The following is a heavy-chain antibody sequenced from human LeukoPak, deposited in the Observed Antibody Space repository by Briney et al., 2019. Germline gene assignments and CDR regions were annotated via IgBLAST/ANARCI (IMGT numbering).Heavy chain of an antibody. Sequence: GGSLRLSCAASGFTFSNYAMSWVRQAPGKGLEWVSAISGSGGYTYYADSVKGRFTISRDNSKNTLYLQMNNLRAEDTAVYYCAKRYDSSGYYFPVDYWGQGTLVTVSS. CDR3: AKRYDSSGYYFPVDY. CDR2: ISGSGGYT. D-gene: IGHD3-22*01. J-gene: IGHJ4*02. V-gene: IGHV3-23*01. CDR1: GFTFSNYA.